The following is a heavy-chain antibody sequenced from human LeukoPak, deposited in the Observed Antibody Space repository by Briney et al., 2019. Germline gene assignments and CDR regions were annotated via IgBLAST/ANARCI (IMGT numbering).Heavy chain of an antibody. D-gene: IGHD5-18*01. J-gene: IGHJ4*02. CDR3: AKGSTAMVSPFGY. CDR1: GFTFSSYG. Sequence: PGGSLRLSCAASGFTFSSYGMSWVRQAPGKGLEWVSAISGSGGSTYYADSVKGRFTISRDNSKNTLYLQMNSLRAEDTAVYYCAKGSTAMVSPFGYWGQGTLVTVSS. V-gene: IGHV3-23*01. CDR2: ISGSGGST.